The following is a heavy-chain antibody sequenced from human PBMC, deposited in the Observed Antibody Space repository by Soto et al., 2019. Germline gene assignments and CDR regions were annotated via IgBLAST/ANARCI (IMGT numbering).Heavy chain of an antibody. CDR1: GFTFSRYY. V-gene: IGHV3-21*01. Sequence: GGSLRLSCAASGFTFSRYYMNWVRQAPGRGLEWVSSISTTSTYTHYADSLKGRFTISRDNAKKLLYLQMDSLRAEDTAVYYCARDDGLSSTNVKAFDIWGQGTKVTVSS. J-gene: IGHJ3*02. D-gene: IGHD2-2*01. CDR2: ISTTSTYT. CDR3: ARDDGLSSTNVKAFDI.